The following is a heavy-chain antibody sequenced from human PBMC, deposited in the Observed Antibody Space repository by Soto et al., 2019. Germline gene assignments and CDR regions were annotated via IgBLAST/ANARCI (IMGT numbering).Heavy chain of an antibody. CDR3: AKDSDPVSTSSGDV. J-gene: IGHJ6*02. CDR1: GFTFSSYA. CDR2: ISGSGGST. D-gene: IGHD6-25*01. Sequence: PGGSLRLSCVASGFTFSSYAMSWVRQAPGKGLEWVSAISGSGGSTYYADSVKGRFTISRDNSKNTLYLQMNSLRAEDTAVYYCAKDSDPVSTSSGDVWGQGTTVTVSS. V-gene: IGHV3-23*01.